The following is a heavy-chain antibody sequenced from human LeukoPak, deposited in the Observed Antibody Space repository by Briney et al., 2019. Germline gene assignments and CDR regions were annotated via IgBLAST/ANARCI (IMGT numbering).Heavy chain of an antibody. D-gene: IGHD5-18*01. J-gene: IGHJ2*01. Sequence: SETLSLTCAVYGGTCSPHYWGLVRQPPRKGLYWIVEISHNVNTNFNPSLKSRRTISVDTSNNQFSLKLSSVTAADTAVYYCARGSGPPLRFTYGYHSPGKFDLWGRGTLVTVSS. CDR1: GGTCSPHY. CDR3: ARGSGPPLRFTYGYHSPGKFDL. CDR2: ISHNVNT. V-gene: IGHV4-34*01.